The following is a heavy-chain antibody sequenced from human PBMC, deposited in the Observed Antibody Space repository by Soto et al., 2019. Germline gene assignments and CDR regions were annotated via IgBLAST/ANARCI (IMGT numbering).Heavy chain of an antibody. CDR1: GFTFSDHY. J-gene: IGHJ6*02. CDR2: TRNKTSSYTT. CDR3: ARQGSSSWYPHGMAV. D-gene: IGHD6-13*01. Sequence: GGSLRLSCAASGFTFSDHYMDWVRQAPGKGLEWVGRTRNKTSSYTTEYVASVKGRFTISRDDSKNSLYLQMNSLKTEDTAVYYCARQGSSSWYPHGMAVWGQGTTVTVSS. V-gene: IGHV3-72*01.